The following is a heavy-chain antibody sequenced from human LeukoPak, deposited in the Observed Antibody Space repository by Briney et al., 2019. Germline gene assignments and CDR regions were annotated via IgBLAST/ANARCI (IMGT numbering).Heavy chain of an antibody. D-gene: IGHD2-2*01. Sequence: GGSLRLSCAASGFTFSSYGMHWVRQAPGKGLEWVAVISYDGSDKYYADSVKGRFTISRDNSKNTLYLQMNSLRAEDTAVYYCAKDQWYQLLGNWFDPWGQGTLVTVSS. CDR2: ISYDGSDK. J-gene: IGHJ5*02. CDR1: GFTFSSYG. V-gene: IGHV3-30*18. CDR3: AKDQWYQLLGNWFDP.